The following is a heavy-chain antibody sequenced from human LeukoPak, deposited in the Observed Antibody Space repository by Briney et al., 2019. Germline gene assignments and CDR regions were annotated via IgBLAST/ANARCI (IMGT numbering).Heavy chain of an antibody. V-gene: IGHV3-30*04. CDR3: AREVVVPASLYAFDI. J-gene: IGHJ3*02. CDR2: ISYDGSNK. Sequence: GGSLGLSCAASGFTFSSYAMHWVRQAPGKGLEWVAVISYDGSNKYYADSVKGRFTISRDNSKNTLYLQMNSLRAEDTAVYYCAREVVVPASLYAFDIWGQGTMVTVSS. CDR1: GFTFSSYA. D-gene: IGHD2-2*01.